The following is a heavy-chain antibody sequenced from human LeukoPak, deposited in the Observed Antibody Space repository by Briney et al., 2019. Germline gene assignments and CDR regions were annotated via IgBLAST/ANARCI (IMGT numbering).Heavy chain of an antibody. D-gene: IGHD3-10*01. CDR3: ARGGFGFGELVPSDWFDP. Sequence: SETLSLTCAVYGGSFSGYYWSWIRQPPGKGLEWIGEINHSGSTNYNPSLKSRVTISVDTSKNQFSLKRSSVTAADTAVYYCARGGFGFGELVPSDWFDPWGQGTLVTVSS. CDR2: INHSGST. J-gene: IGHJ5*02. CDR1: GGSFSGYY. V-gene: IGHV4-34*01.